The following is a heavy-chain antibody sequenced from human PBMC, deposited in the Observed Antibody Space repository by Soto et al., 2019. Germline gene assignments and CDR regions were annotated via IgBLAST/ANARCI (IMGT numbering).Heavy chain of an antibody. D-gene: IGHD3-10*01. CDR2: IYYSGST. CDR3: ARVTMVRGVIWYFDY. CDR1: GGSISSGDYY. Sequence: NPSETLSLTCTVSGGSISSGDYYWSWIRQPPGKGLEWIGYIYYSGSTYYNPSLKSRVTISVDTSKNQFSLKLSSVTAADTAVYYCARVTMVRGVIWYFDYWGQGTLVTVSS. J-gene: IGHJ4*02. V-gene: IGHV4-30-4*01.